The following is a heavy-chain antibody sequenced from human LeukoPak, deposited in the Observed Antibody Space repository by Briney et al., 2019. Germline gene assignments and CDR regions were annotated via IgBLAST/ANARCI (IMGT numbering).Heavy chain of an antibody. D-gene: IGHD3-22*01. CDR1: GYTFTSYG. CDR3: ARVLGSHYYDSSGYYFDY. J-gene: IGHJ4*02. V-gene: IGHV1-18*01. CDR2: ISAYNGNT. Sequence: GASVKVSCKASGYTFTSYGISWVRQAPGQGLECMGWISAYNGNTNYAQKLQGRVTMTTDTSTSTAYMELRSLRSDDTAVYYCARVLGSHYYDSSGYYFDYWGQGTLVTVSS.